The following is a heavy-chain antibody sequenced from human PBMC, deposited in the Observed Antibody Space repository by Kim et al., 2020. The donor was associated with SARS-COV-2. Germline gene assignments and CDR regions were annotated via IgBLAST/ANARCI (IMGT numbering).Heavy chain of an antibody. V-gene: IGHV4-61*02. Sequence: YNHSLQSRVTISVDTSKNHFSLRLSSVTAADTAVYYCARGKSSSWSDFDYWGQGILVTVSS. J-gene: IGHJ4*02. CDR3: ARGKSSSWSDFDY. D-gene: IGHD6-13*01.